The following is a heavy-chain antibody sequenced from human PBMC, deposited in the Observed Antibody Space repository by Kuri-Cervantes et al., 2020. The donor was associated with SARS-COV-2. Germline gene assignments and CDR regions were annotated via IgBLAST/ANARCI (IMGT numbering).Heavy chain of an antibody. D-gene: IGHD6-13*01. CDR1: GESFSGYY. V-gene: IGHV4-34*01. Sequence: GSLRLSCAFYGESFSGYYWNWIRQSPGKGLEWIGEVNHRGSTNYNPSLKSRVTISVDTSKNQFSLKLSSVTAADTAVYYCARHSAAAGTKLGAFDIWGQGTMVTVSS. CDR3: ARHSAAAGTKLGAFDI. J-gene: IGHJ3*02. CDR2: VNHRGST.